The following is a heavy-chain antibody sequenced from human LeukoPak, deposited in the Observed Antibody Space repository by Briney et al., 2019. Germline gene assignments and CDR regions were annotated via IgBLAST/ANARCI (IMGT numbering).Heavy chain of an antibody. CDR2: TYYTGST. V-gene: IGHV4-59*08. CDR1: GGSISSLY. D-gene: IGHD6-6*01. J-gene: IGHJ4*02. Sequence: PSETLSLTCTVSGGSISSLYWSWIRQPPGKGLEWIGYTYYTGSTNYNPSLKSRVTMFVDMSKNQFSLRLSSVTAADTAVYYCARHRAYSSSSPFDYWGQGTLVTVPS. CDR3: ARHRAYSSSSPFDY.